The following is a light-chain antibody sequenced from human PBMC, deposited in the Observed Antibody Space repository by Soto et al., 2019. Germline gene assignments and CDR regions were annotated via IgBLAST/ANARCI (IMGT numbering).Light chain of an antibody. V-gene: IGKV1-5*03. Sequence: DIEITQSPSTPCASVGDSVTITCRATQPISSWLAWYQQKPGKAPKLLIYKASRLERGVPSKFCSSEAGAECTRPITSLQDDDVETDYCRQYNSYSPTFGQGTKVDIK. J-gene: IGKJ1*01. CDR1: QPISSW. CDR3: RQYNSYSPT. CDR2: KAS.